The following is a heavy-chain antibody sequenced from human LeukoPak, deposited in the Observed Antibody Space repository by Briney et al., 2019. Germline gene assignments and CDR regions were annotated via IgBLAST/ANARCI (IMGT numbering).Heavy chain of an antibody. CDR3: ARGAPSGYDSSGYSLDY. CDR2: INPSGGST. J-gene: IGHJ4*02. CDR1: GYTFTSYY. V-gene: IGHV1-46*01. D-gene: IGHD3-22*01. Sequence: GASVKVSCKASGYTFTSYYMHWVRQAPGQGLEWMGIINPSGGSTSYAQKFQGRVTMTRDTSTSTVYMELSSLRSEDTAVYYCARGAPSGYDSSGYSLDYWGQGTLVTVSS.